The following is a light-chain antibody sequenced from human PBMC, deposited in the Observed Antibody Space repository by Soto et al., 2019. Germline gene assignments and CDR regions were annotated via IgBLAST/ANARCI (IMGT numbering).Light chain of an antibody. CDR2: QVS. CDR3: VQFAHFPRT. V-gene: IGKV2-24*01. Sequence: DVVLTQTPLSSPATLGQPASISCRSSQSLVHSDGNTYLSWLQQRPGQPPRLLIYQVSNRFSGVPDRFSGSGAGKDFTLKISRVEAEDVGVYHGVQFAHFPRTFGQGTKVEIK. CDR1: QSLVHSDGNTY. J-gene: IGKJ1*01.